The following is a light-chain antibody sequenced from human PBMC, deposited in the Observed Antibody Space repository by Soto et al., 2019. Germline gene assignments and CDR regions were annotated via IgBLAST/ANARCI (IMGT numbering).Light chain of an antibody. V-gene: IGKV3-20*01. CDR3: QQYGSSPGT. Sequence: EIVLTQSPGTLSLSPGERATLSCRASQSLSSNYLAWYLQKPGQAPILLIYGASTRATGIPGRFSGSGSGTDFTLTISRLEPEDFAVYYCQQYGSSPGTFGQGTKVDFK. CDR1: QSLSSNY. J-gene: IGKJ1*01. CDR2: GAS.